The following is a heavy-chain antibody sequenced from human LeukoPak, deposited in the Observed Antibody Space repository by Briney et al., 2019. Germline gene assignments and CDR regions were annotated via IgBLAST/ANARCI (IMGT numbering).Heavy chain of an antibody. J-gene: IGHJ4*02. D-gene: IGHD1-26*01. CDR3: ARGEGSGSYWRGYYFDY. Sequence: AGGSLRLSCAASGFTVSRNYMSWVRQAPGKGLEWVSVIYSGGSTDYADSVKGRFTISRDNSKNTLYLQMNSLRAEDTAVYYCARGEGSGSYWRGYYFDYWGQGTLVTVSS. CDR2: IYSGGST. CDR1: GFTVSRNY. V-gene: IGHV3-66*01.